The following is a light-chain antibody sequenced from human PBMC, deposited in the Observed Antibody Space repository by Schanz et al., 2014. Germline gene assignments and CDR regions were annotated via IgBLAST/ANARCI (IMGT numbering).Light chain of an antibody. Sequence: DIQMTQSPSSLSASVGDGVTITCQASQDITKYLNWYQQKPGKAPKLLIYDASSLESGVPSRFSGSGSGTEFTLTISSLQPDDFATYYCQQYNTYPLTFGQGTKVEIK. CDR2: DAS. CDR3: QQYNTYPLT. J-gene: IGKJ1*01. V-gene: IGKV1-16*01. CDR1: QDITKY.